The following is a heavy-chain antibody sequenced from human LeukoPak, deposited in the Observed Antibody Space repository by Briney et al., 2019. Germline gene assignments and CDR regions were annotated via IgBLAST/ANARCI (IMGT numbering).Heavy chain of an antibody. J-gene: IGHJ4*02. CDR3: AKDSAYCGGDCYSCYFDY. V-gene: IGHV3-23*01. CDR1: GFTFSSYA. CDR2: ISGSGGST. D-gene: IGHD2-21*02. Sequence: PGGSLRLSCAASGFTFSSYAMSWVRQAPGKGLEWVSAISGSGGSTYYADSVKGRFTISRDNSKNTLYLQMNSLRAEDTAVYYCAKDSAYCGGDCYSCYFDYWGQGTLVTVSS.